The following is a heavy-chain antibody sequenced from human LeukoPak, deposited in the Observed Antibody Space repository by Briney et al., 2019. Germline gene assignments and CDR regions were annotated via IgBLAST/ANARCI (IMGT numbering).Heavy chain of an antibody. V-gene: IGHV3-23*01. D-gene: IGHD6-19*01. CDR2: ITSDGDNT. J-gene: IGHJ4*02. CDR3: AKDLSYTSGSSDY. Sequence: PGRPLRLSCAASGFTFSAFAMTWVRQAPGKGLEWVSTITSDGDNTYSADSVKGRITFSRDNSKNTLSLQLRSLRAEDTAVYYCAKDLSYTSGSSDYWGQGTLVTVSS. CDR1: GFTFSAFA.